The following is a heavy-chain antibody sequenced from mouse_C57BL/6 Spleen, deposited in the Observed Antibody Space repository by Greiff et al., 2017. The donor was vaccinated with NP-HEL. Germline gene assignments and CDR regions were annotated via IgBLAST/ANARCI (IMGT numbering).Heavy chain of an antibody. D-gene: IGHD1-1*01. CDR1: GFNIKDSY. Sequence: VQLKESGAELVKPGASVKLSCTASGFNIKDSYMHWVQQRTEQGLEWIGRIDPEDGETKYAPKFQGKATITADTSSNTAYLPLSSLTSEDADVYYCARGGVDYGSSYWYFDVWGTGTTVTVSS. J-gene: IGHJ1*03. CDR3: ARGGVDYGSSYWYFDV. CDR2: IDPEDGET. V-gene: IGHV14-2*01.